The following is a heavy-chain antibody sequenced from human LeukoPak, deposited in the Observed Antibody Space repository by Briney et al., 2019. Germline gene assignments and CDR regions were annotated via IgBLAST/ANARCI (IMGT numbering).Heavy chain of an antibody. J-gene: IGHJ4*02. CDR1: GFTFSSYW. D-gene: IGHD3-9*01. Sequence: QSGGSLRLSCAASGFTFSSYWMHWVRQAPGKGLVWVSRINTDGSRTSYADSVKGRFTISRDNGKKTLYLQMNSLRAEDTAVYYCARASEVLRYFDWLLSPHFDYWGQGTLVTVSS. CDR2: INTDGSRT. CDR3: ARASEVLRYFDWLLSPHFDY. V-gene: IGHV3-74*01.